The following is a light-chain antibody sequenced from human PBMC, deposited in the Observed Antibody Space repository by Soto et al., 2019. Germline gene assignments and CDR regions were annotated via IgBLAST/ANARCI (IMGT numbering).Light chain of an antibody. CDR2: SAS. J-gene: IGKJ4*01. CDR3: QQFNNYPLT. CDR1: QGIGVR. V-gene: IGKV1D-16*01. Sequence: IQMTQSPSSLSASIGDRVTITCRASQGIGVRLAWFQQKPGKAPQYLIQSASTLQSGVPSRFSGNGSGTEFILTINSLQPEDFATYYCQQFNNYPLTLGGGTKVDIK.